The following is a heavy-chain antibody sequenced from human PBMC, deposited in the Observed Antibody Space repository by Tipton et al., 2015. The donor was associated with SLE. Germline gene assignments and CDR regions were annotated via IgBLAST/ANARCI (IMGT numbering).Heavy chain of an antibody. V-gene: IGHV4-34*01. J-gene: IGHJ4*02. CDR3: ARFGPLGDSRFSASDY. Sequence: TLSLTCAVYGGSFSGYYWSWIRQPSGKGLEWIGEINHSGSTNYNPSLKSRVTISVDTSKNQFSLKLSSVTAADTAVYYCARFGPLGDSRFSASDYWGQGTLVTVSS. CDR2: INHSGST. CDR1: GGSFSGYY. D-gene: IGHD3-16*01.